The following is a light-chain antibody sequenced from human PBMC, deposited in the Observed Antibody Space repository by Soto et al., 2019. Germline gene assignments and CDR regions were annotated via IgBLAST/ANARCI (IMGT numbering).Light chain of an antibody. Sequence: DIVLTQAPGTLSLSPGERATLSCRARQSISSSSLAWYQQKHGQAPRLLIHGVYTSATGIPDSFSGSGSGTDFTIINSRLETEDFAVYYGQQYVTSPYMFGKGIKLEIK. J-gene: IGKJ2*01. CDR3: QQYVTSPYM. CDR2: GVY. V-gene: IGKV3-20*01. CDR1: QSISSSS.